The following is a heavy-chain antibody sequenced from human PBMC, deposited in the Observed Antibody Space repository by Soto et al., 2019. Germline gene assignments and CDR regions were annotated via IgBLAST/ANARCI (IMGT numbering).Heavy chain of an antibody. CDR1: GGSISSGGYY. Sequence: SETLSLTCTVSGGSISSGGYYWSWIRQHPGKGLEWIGYIYYSGSTYYNPSLKSRVTISVDTSKNQFSLKLSSVTAADTAVYYCARDSVLGGLTMPHAFDIWGQVTTVTVS. J-gene: IGHJ3*02. CDR2: IYYSGST. D-gene: IGHD2-2*01. CDR3: ARDSVLGGLTMPHAFDI. V-gene: IGHV4-31*03.